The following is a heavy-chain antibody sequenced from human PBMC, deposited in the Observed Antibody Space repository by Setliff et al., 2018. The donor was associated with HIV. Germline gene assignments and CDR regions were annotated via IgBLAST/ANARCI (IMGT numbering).Heavy chain of an antibody. J-gene: IGHJ4*02. V-gene: IGHV4-38-2*02. Sequence: SETLSLTCTVSGDSISSDFYWGWIRQPPGKGLEWIGSIYHSGNTYYMPSLQSRVTISVDMSKNQFSLNLNSVTAADTAVYYCARRRSSGWYHYFDYWGQGTLVTVSS. CDR3: ARRRSSGWYHYFDY. CDR1: GDSISSDFY. D-gene: IGHD6-19*01. CDR2: IYHSGNT.